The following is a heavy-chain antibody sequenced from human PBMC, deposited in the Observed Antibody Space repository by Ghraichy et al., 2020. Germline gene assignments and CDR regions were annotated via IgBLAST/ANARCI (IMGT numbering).Heavy chain of an antibody. J-gene: IGHJ4*01. CDR2: ITNTGGGA. CDR3: AKAVPFGSGWTSYFDS. CDR1: GFTFDSYA. V-gene: IGHV3-23*01. D-gene: IGHD6-19*01. Sequence: GGSLRLSCAASGFTFDSYAMNWVRLPPGKGLEWVSAITNTGGGAFYAGSVKGRFTVSRDNSKNTLYLQMNSLKPEDTAVYYCAKAVPFGSGWTSYFDSWGQGTLVTVSS.